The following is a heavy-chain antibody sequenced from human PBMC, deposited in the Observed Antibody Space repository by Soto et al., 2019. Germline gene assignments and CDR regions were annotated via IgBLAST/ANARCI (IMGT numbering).Heavy chain of an antibody. V-gene: IGHV1-24*01. CDR1: GYTLTELS. J-gene: IGHJ4*02. CDR3: ATGTVAGLNFDY. CDR2: FDPEDGET. Sequence: ASVKVSCKVSGYTLTELSMHWVLQAPGKGLEWMGGFDPEDGETIYAQKFQGRVTMTEDTSTDTAYMELSSLRSEDTAVYYCATGTVAGLNFDYWGQGTLVTVSS. D-gene: IGHD6-19*01.